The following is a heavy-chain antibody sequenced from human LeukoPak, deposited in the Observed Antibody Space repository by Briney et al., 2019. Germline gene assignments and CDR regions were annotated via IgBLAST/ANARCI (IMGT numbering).Heavy chain of an antibody. CDR2: INHSGST. Sequence: PSETLSLTCAVYGGSFSAYYWSWIRQPPGKGLEWIGEINHSGSTNYNPSLKSRVTISVDTSKNQFSLKLSSVTAADTAVYYCARPIYDYVWGIQSAFDIWGQGAMVTVSS. V-gene: IGHV4-34*01. D-gene: IGHD3-16*01. J-gene: IGHJ3*02. CDR1: GGSFSAYY. CDR3: ARPIYDYVWGIQSAFDI.